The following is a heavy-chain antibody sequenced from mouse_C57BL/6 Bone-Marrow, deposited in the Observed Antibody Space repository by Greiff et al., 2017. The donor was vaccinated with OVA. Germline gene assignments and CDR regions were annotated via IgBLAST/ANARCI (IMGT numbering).Heavy chain of an antibody. D-gene: IGHD2-12*01. CDR1: GYSITSGYY. J-gene: IGHJ1*03. Sequence: DVQLQESGPGLVKPSQSLSLTCSVTGYSITSGYYWNWIRQFPGNKLEWMGYISYDGSNNYNPSLKNRISITRDTSKNQFFLKLNSVTTEDTATYYCARLYCSSHWYFDVWGTGTTVTVSS. CDR2: ISYDGSN. CDR3: ARLYCSSHWYFDV. V-gene: IGHV3-6*01.